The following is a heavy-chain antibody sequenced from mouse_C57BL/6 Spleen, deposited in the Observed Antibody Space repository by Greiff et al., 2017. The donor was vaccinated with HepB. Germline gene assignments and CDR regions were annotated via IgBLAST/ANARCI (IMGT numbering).Heavy chain of an antibody. CDR1: GYAFSSSW. CDR2: IDPGDGDT. Sequence: QVQLQQSGPELVKPGASVKISCKASGYAFSSSWMNWVKQRPGKGLEWIGRIDPGDGDTNYNGKFKGKATLTADKSSSTAYMQLSSLTSEDSAVYFCAREWLLPYFDYWGQGTTLTVSS. D-gene: IGHD2-3*01. J-gene: IGHJ2*01. V-gene: IGHV1-82*01. CDR3: AREWLLPYFDY.